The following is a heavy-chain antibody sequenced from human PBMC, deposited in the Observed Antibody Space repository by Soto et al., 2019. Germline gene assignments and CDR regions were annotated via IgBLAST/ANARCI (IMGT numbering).Heavy chain of an antibody. V-gene: IGHV3-23*01. CDR1: GFTFESYG. Sequence: GGSLRLSCRASGFTFESYGMSWVRQAPGKGLEWVSHISPNGASTYYADSVKGRFTISRDNSKDTLYMQMSGLRVEDTALYYCAKDPWERPNAFDVSGQGTRGT. CDR2: ISPNGAST. D-gene: IGHD1-26*01. CDR3: AKDPWERPNAFDV. J-gene: IGHJ3*01.